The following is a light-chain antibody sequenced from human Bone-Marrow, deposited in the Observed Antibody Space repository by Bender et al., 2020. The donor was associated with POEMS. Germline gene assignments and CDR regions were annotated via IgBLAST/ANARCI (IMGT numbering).Light chain of an antibody. CDR3: SSFTNSNSPWV. Sequence: QSVLTQPPSASGTPGQRVTISCSGGSSNIGAHAVNWYQHLPGTAPKLLIYSSHRRPSEVPDRFSGSRSGTSASLTISGLQPEDEADYYCSSFTNSNSPWVFGGGTKLTVL. J-gene: IGLJ3*02. CDR2: SSH. CDR1: SSNIGAHA. V-gene: IGLV1-44*01.